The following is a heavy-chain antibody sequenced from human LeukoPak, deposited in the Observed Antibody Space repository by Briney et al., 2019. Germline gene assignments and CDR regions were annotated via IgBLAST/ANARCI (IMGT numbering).Heavy chain of an antibody. CDR3: ARAFLVGYSPEEYFFDY. CDR1: GGFISSYY. CDR2: IYYSGST. J-gene: IGHJ4*02. V-gene: IGHV4-59*12. D-gene: IGHD2-15*01. Sequence: SETLSLTCTVSGGFISSYYWSWIRQPPGKGLEWIGYIYYSGSTNYNPSLKSRVTISVDKSKNEFSLKLNSVTAADTAVYYCARAFLVGYSPEEYFFDYWGQGTLVTVSS.